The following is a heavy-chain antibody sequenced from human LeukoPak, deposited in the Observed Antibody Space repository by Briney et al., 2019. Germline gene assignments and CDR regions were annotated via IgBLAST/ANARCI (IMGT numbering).Heavy chain of an antibody. CDR3: AKVSSSGWVGMDV. J-gene: IGHJ6*02. V-gene: IGHV3-30*18. D-gene: IGHD6-19*01. CDR2: ISYDGSNK. Sequence: GRSLRLSCAASGSTFSSYGMHWVRQAPGKGLEWVAVISYDGSNKYYADSVKGRFTISRDNSKNTLYLQMNSLRAEDTAVYYCAKVSSSGWVGMDVWGQGTTVTVSS. CDR1: GSTFSSYG.